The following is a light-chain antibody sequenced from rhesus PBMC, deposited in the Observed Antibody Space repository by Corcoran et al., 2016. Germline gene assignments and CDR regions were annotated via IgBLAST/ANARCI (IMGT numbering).Light chain of an antibody. V-gene: IGKV1-38*01. CDR3: QRRNGYPYS. CDR1: QDISRY. Sequence: DIQLTQSPSSLSASVGDRVTIICRASQDISRYLAWYQQKPGKSPNLLIYDASNLQSGVPSRFSGSGSGTHFTLNISSLQPEDVAVYYCQRRNGYPYSFGRGTKVEIK. J-gene: IGKJ2*01. CDR2: DAS.